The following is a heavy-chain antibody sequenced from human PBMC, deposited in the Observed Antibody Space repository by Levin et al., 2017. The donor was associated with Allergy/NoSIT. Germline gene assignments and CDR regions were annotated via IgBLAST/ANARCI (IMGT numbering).Heavy chain of an antibody. V-gene: IGHV3-7*04. CDR1: GFTFSSYW. J-gene: IGHJ3*02. D-gene: IGHD6-19*01. CDR2: IKQDGSEK. Sequence: SGGSLRLSCAASGFTFSSYWMTWVRQAPGKGLEWVANIKQDGSEKYYVDSVKGRFTISRDNAKNSLYLQMNSLRAEDTAVYYCARDEHLGGGWYGSQPPRGDAFDIWGQGTMVTVSS. CDR3: ARDEHLGGGWYGSQPPRGDAFDI.